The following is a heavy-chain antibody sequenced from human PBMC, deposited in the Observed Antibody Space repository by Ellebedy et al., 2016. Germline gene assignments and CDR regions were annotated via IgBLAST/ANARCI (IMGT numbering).Heavy chain of an antibody. J-gene: IGHJ4*02. Sequence: GESLKISXAASGFTFSSYGMHWVRQAPGKGLEWVAVISYDGSNKYYADSVKGRFTISRDNSKNTLYLQMNSLRAEDTAVYYCAKGGVRGVISPDYWGQGTLVTVSS. CDR2: ISYDGSNK. CDR3: AKGGVRGVISPDY. V-gene: IGHV3-30*18. CDR1: GFTFSSYG. D-gene: IGHD3-10*01.